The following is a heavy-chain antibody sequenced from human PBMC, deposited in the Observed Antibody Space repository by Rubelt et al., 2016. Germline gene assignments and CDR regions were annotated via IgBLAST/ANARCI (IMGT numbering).Heavy chain of an antibody. CDR3: ATADSTLDV. J-gene: IGHJ6*02. CDR1: GYTFTSYF. V-gene: IGHV1-46*01. Sequence: QVQLVQSGAEVKKPGASVKVSCKASGYTFTSYFIHWVRQAPGQGLEWMGIINPDGGSTTYAQRFEGRVTVTMQRSPTTVYMELTSLRYEDTAMYYCATADSTLDVWGQGTTVTVSS. CDR2: INPDGGST.